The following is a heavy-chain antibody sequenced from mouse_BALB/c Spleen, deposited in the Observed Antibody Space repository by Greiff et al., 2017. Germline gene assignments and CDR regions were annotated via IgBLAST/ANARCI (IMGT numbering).Heavy chain of an antibody. D-gene: IGHD4-1*01. CDR1: GFTFSSFG. V-gene: IGHV5-17*02. CDR3: AAGTHWYFDV. CDR2: ISSGSSTI. J-gene: IGHJ1*01. Sequence: EVKLMESGGGLVQPGGSRKLSCAASGFTFSSFGMHWVRQAPEKGLEWVAYISSGSSTIYYADTVKGRFTISRDNPKNTLFLQMTSLRSEDTAMYYCAAGTHWYFDVWGAGTTVTVSS.